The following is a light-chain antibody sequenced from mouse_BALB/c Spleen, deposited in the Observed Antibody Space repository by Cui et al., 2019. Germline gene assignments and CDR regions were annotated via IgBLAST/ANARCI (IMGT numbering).Light chain of an antibody. V-gene: IGKV4-80*01. CDR1: SSVSY. J-gene: IGKJ5*01. Sequence: QIVLTQSPAIISASLGEEITLTCSASSSVSYMHWYQQKSGTSPKLLIYSTSNLASGVPSRFSGSGSGTFYSLTISSVEAEDAADYYCHQWSSYPLTFGAGTKLELK. CDR3: HQWSSYPLT. CDR2: STS.